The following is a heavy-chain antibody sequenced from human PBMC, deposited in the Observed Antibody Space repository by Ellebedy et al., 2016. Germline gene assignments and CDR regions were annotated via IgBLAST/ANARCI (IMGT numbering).Heavy chain of an antibody. J-gene: IGHJ1*01. Sequence: ASVKVSCKASGYTFTDYGISWVRQAPGQGLEWMGRISAYNGNTNYAQKLQGRVTMTTDTSTSSAYMELRSLRSDDTAVYYWARDEGYGDYEHWGQGTLVTVSS. V-gene: IGHV1-18*01. CDR1: GYTFTDYG. CDR3: ARDEGYGDYEH. D-gene: IGHD4-17*01. CDR2: ISAYNGNT.